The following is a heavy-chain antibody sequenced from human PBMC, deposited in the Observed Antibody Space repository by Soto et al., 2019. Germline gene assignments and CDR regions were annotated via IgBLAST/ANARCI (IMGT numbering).Heavy chain of an antibody. CDR1: DSFVSGGNYN. CDR3: ARDGNGNFDY. CDR2: IYYTGST. D-gene: IGHD1-1*01. J-gene: IGHJ4*02. V-gene: IGHV4-61*01. Sequence: SGTLSLTCSVSDSFVSGGNYNWSWIRQPPGKGLEWIGYIYYTGSTNYNPSLKSRVTISVDTPKNQFSLKLSSVAAADTAVYYCARDGNGNFDYWGQGTLVTVSS.